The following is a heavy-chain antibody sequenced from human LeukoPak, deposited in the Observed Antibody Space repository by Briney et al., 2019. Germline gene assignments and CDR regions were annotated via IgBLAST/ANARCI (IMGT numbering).Heavy chain of an antibody. Sequence: SETLSLTCTVSGGSISSDGYFWSWIRLHPGKGLEWIGYIYYSGSTYYNPSLKSRVTISVDTSRNQFSLRLTSVTAADTAVYYCARERAIPSEYFDYRGQGTLVTVSS. CDR2: IYYSGST. J-gene: IGHJ4*02. V-gene: IGHV4-31*03. CDR1: GGSISSDGYF. CDR3: ARERAIPSEYFDY.